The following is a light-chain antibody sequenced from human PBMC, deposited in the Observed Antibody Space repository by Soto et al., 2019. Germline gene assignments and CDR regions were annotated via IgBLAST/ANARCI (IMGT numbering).Light chain of an antibody. V-gene: IGLV1-40*01. J-gene: IGLJ1*01. CDR3: QSYDSSLSGSV. Sequence: SALTQPPPVSGGPRERGTLSLTGGSPKFGAVYDVHWYQQLPGTAPKLLIYGNSNRPSGVPDRFSGSKSGTSASLAITGLQAEDEADYYCQSYDSSLSGSVFGTGTKVTV. CDR2: GNS. CDR1: SPKFGAVYD.